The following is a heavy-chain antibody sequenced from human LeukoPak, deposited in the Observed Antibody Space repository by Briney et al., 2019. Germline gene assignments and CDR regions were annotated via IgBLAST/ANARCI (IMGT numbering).Heavy chain of an antibody. CDR3: ARFSVAGIYYYYGMDV. J-gene: IGHJ6*02. Sequence: SQTLSLTCAISGDSVSSNSAAWNWIRQSPSRGLEWLGRTYYRSKWYNGYAVSVKSRITINPDTSKNQFSLQLNSVTPEDTAVYYCARFSVAGIYYYYGMDVWGQGTRSPSP. D-gene: IGHD6-19*01. CDR1: GDSVSSNSAA. V-gene: IGHV6-1*01. CDR2: TYYRSKWYN.